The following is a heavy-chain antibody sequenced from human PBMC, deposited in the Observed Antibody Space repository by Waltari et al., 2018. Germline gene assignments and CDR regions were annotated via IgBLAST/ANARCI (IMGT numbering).Heavy chain of an antibody. J-gene: IGHJ4*02. V-gene: IGHV4-34*01. CDR3: ARGFRGSGSFVEDY. CDR2: INHSGST. Sequence: QVQLQQGGAGLLKPSETLSLTCAVYGGSFSAYCWSWLRKPPGKGLEWIGEINHSGSTNYNPSLKSRVTISVDTSKNQFSLKLSSVTAADTAVYYCARGFRGSGSFVEDYWGQGTLVTVSS. CDR1: GGSFSAYC. D-gene: IGHD3-10*01.